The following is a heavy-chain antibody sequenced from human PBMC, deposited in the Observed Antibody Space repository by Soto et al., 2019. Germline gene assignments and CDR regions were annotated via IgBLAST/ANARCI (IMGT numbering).Heavy chain of an antibody. J-gene: IGHJ4*02. D-gene: IGHD1-1*01. V-gene: IGHV3-7*03. CDR3: ASAGWNGDY. Sequence: GGSLRISCAASGFTFSTYWMSWVRQAPGKGLEWVANIKQDGSEKYYVDSVKGRFTLSRDNAKNSLYLQMKSLRAEDTAVYYCASAGWNGDYWGQGTLVTVSS. CDR1: GFTFSTYW. CDR2: IKQDGSEK.